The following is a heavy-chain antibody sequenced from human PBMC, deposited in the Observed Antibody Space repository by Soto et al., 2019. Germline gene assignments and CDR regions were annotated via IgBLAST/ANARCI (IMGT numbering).Heavy chain of an antibody. CDR2: IYHSGST. V-gene: IGHV4-61*08. CDR3: ARGNVLLWFGELPYYYMDV. CDR1: GGSISSGGYS. J-gene: IGHJ6*03. D-gene: IGHD3-10*01. Sequence: SETLSLTCAVSGGSISSGGYSWSWIRQPPGKGLEWIGYIYHSGSTNYNPSLKSRVTISVDTSKNQFSLKLSSVTAADTAVYYCARGNVLLWFGELPYYYMDVWGKGTTVTVSS.